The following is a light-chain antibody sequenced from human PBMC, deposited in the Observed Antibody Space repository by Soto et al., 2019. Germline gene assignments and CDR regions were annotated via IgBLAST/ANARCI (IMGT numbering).Light chain of an antibody. J-gene: IGLJ1*01. Sequence: QSALTQPASVSGSPGQSITISCTGTSSDVGGYNYVSWYQQHPGKAPKLMIYDVSNRPSGVSNRFSGSKSGNTASLTISGLQAEDEAYYYCSSYTSSSTLFYVFGTGTK. CDR2: DVS. CDR1: SSDVGGYNY. CDR3: SSYTSSSTLFYV. V-gene: IGLV2-14*01.